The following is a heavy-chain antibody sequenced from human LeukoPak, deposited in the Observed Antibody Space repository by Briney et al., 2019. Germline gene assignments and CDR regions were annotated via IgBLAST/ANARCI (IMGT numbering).Heavy chain of an antibody. V-gene: IGHV3-23*01. CDR2: ISGSGGST. D-gene: IGHD6-19*01. CDR1: GFTFSSYA. CDR3: ARKDIEVAGFDY. J-gene: IGHJ4*02. Sequence: GGSLRLSCAASGFTFSSYAMSWVRQAPGKGLEWVSSISGSGGSTYYADSVKGRFTISRDNSKNTLYLQMNSLRAEDTAVYYCARKDIEVAGFDYWGQGTLVTVSS.